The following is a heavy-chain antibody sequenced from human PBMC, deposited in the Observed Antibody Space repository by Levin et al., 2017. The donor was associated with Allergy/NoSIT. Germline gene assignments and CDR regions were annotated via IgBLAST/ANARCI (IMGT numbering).Heavy chain of an antibody. CDR2: IYPGDSDT. J-gene: IGHJ6*03. D-gene: IGHD6-19*01. CDR3: ARLAAVAGTGEAEYYYYYMDG. CDR1: GYSFTSYW. Sequence: PGGSLRLSCKGSGYSFTSYWIGWVRQMPGKGLEWMGIIYPGDSDTRYSPSFQGQVTISADKSISTAYLQWSSLKASDTAMYYCARLAAVAGTGEAEYYYYYMDGWGKGTTVTVSS. V-gene: IGHV5-51*01.